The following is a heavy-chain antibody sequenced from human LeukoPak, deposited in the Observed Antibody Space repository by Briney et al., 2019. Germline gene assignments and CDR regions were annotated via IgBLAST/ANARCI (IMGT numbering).Heavy chain of an antibody. D-gene: IGHD5-24*01. CDR3: AKALGMATVSSFDY. J-gene: IGHJ4*02. CDR1: GFTFDDYT. CDR2: ISWDGGST. Sequence: PGGSLRLSCAASGFTFDDYTMHWVRQAPGKGLEWVSLISWDGGSTYYADSVKGRFTISRDNSKNSLYLQMNSLRTEDTALYYCAKALGMATVSSFDYWGQGTLVTVSS. V-gene: IGHV3-43*01.